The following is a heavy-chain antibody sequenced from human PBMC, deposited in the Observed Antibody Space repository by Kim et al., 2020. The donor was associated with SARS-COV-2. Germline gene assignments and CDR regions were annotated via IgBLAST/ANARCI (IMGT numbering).Heavy chain of an antibody. CDR2: INADDGET. V-gene: IGHV1-24*01. CDR3: ATVHIVDVRDDLAAFDI. CDR1: GYTFTKLS. Sequence: ASVKVSCKVSGYTFTKLSISWVRQAPGKGLEWMGGINADDGETNYAQKFQGRVTMTADTSTDTAYMELSSLRSEDTAVYYCATVHIVDVRDDLAAFDIRG. J-gene: IGHJ2*01. D-gene: IGHD2-21*01.